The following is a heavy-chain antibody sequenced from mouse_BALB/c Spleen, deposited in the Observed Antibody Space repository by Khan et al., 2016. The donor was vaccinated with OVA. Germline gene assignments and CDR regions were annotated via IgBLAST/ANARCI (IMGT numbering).Heavy chain of an antibody. CDR2: ILPGVDST. D-gene: IGHD1-1*02. Sequence: VQLQESGAELVKPGASVKLSCKASGYTFTNYDINWVRQRPEQGLEWIGWILPGVDSTKYNEKFMGQGTLTTDKTSRTAYRQVSRLTAEDSALYFRARRQYGGNQCWFCDVSGPGTSVT. V-gene: IGHV1S56*01. J-gene: IGHJ1*01. CDR3: ARRQYGGNQCWFCDV. CDR1: GYTFTNYD.